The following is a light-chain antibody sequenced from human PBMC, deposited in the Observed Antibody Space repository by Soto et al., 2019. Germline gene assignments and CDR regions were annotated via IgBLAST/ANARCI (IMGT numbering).Light chain of an antibody. Sequence: EIVLTQSPATLSLSPGERATLSCRASQSVSSYLAWYQQKPGQAPRLLIYDASNRATGIPARFSGSGSGTDFTLTISSLEREDYAVYSCQQPYTFGQGTKLEIK. J-gene: IGKJ2*01. CDR1: QSVSSY. V-gene: IGKV3-11*01. CDR3: QQPYT. CDR2: DAS.